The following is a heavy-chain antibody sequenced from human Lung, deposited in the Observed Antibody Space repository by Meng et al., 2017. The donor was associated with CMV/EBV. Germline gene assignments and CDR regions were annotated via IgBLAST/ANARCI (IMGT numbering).Heavy chain of an antibody. J-gene: IGHJ6*02. CDR3: ARFDMDVEGYYGMDV. CDR2: ISNSGST. CDR1: GGSISTYY. V-gene: IGHV4-59*01. D-gene: IGHD2-15*01. Sequence: LXXTVSGGSISTYYWNWLRQLPGKGLEWIGYISNSGSTDYNPSLKSRVTISVDTSKNQFSLKLTSVTAADTAVYYCARFDMDVEGYYGMDVWGQGXTVTFSS.